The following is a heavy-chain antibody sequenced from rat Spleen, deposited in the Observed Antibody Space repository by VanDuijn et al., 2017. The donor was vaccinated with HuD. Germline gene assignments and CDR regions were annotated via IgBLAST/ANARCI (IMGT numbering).Heavy chain of an antibody. CDR3: ARHGYDGYYHGMDA. J-gene: IGHJ4*01. CDR1: GFTFSDYA. D-gene: IGHD1-12*03. V-gene: IGHV5-17*01. CDR2: IIYDGSST. Sequence: EVQLVESGGGLVQPGRSLKLSCAASGFTFSDYAMAWVRQAPKKGLEWVATIIYDGSSTYYRDSVKGRFTISRDNAKSTLYLQMDSLRSEDTATYYCARHGYDGYYHGMDAWGQGASVTVSS.